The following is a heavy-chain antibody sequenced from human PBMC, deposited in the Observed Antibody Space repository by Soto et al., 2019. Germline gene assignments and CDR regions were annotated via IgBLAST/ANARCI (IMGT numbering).Heavy chain of an antibody. Sequence: TLSLTYTVPGGYISSGDYYWSWFRQPPGKGLEWIGYIYYSGSTYYNPSLKSRVTISVDTSKNQFSLKLSSVTVADTAVYYCARVITPLEFWFDPWGQGTRVTV. CDR3: ARVITPLEFWFDP. CDR2: IYYSGST. J-gene: IGHJ5*02. D-gene: IGHD3-10*01. V-gene: IGHV4-30-4*01. CDR1: GGYISSGDYY.